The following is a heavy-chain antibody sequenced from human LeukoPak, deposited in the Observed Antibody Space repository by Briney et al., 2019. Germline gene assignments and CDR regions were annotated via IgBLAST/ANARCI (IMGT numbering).Heavy chain of an antibody. J-gene: IGHJ4*01. Sequence: PSETLSLTCTVSGGSVSSGSHYWSWIRQPPGKGLEWIGHIYYSGSTNYNPSLKSRVTISVDTSKNQFSLKLSSVTAADTAVYYCAGDRRAAAAGFDYWGQGTLITVSS. D-gene: IGHD6-13*01. V-gene: IGHV4-61*01. CDR1: GGSVSSGSHY. CDR3: AGDRRAAAAGFDY. CDR2: IYYSGST.